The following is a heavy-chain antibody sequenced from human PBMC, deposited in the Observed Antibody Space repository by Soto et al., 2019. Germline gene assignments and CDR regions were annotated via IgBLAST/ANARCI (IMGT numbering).Heavy chain of an antibody. V-gene: IGHV3-15*01. D-gene: IGHD3-3*01. J-gene: IGHJ6*03. Sequence: PGGSLRLSCAASGFTFSNAWMSWVRQAPGKGLEWVGCIKSKTDGGTTDYAAPVKGRFTISRDDSKNTLYLQMNSLKTEDTAVYYCTTSSQYYDFWSGYYSGYYYMDVWGKGTTVTVSS. CDR3: TTSSQYYDFWSGYYSGYYYMDV. CDR2: IKSKTDGGTT. CDR1: GFTFSNAW.